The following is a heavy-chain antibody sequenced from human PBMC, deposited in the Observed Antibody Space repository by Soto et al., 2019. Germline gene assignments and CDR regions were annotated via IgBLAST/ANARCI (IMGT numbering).Heavy chain of an antibody. CDR3: AAPYGSGSYNGFDY. CDR2: IIPIFGTA. D-gene: IGHD3-10*01. V-gene: IGHV1-69*12. CDR1: GGTFSSYA. Sequence: QVQLVQSGAEVKKPGSSVKVSCKASGGTFSSYAISWVRQAPGQGLEWMGGIIPIFGTANYAQKFQGRVTITADDSTSTAYMELSSLRSEDTAVYYCAAPYGSGSYNGFDYWGQGTLVTVSS. J-gene: IGHJ4*02.